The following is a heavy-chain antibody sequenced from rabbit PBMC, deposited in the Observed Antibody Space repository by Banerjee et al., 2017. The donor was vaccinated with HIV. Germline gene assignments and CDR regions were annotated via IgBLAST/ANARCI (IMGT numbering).Heavy chain of an antibody. V-gene: IGHV1S40*01. CDR3: ARTGSSAFGYYGMDL. CDR2: IYAASGVST. J-gene: IGHJ6*01. Sequence: QSLEESGGDLVKPGASLTLTCTASGFSFSSGYDMCWVRQAPGKGLEWIACIYAASGVSTYYANWAKGRFTISKTSSTTVTLQIASLTAADTATYFCARTGSSAFGYYGMDLWGQGTLVTDS. D-gene: IGHD8-1*01. CDR1: GFSFSSGYD.